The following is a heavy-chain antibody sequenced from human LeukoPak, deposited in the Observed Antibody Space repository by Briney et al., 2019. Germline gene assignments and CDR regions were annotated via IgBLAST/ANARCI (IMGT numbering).Heavy chain of an antibody. CDR3: AKTRIVGATHRTYFDY. CDR1: GFTFSSYG. J-gene: IGHJ4*02. Sequence: PGGSLRLSCAASGFTFSSYGMHWVRQAPGKGLEWVAVISYDGSNKYYADSVKGRFTISRDNSKNTLYLQMNSLRAEDTAVYYCAKTRIVGATHRTYFDYWGQGTLVTVSS. D-gene: IGHD1-26*01. V-gene: IGHV3-30*18. CDR2: ISYDGSNK.